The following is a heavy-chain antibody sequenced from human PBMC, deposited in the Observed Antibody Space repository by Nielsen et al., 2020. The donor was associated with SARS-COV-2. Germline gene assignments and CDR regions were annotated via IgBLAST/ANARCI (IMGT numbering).Heavy chain of an antibody. J-gene: IGHJ4*02. CDR3: AKISGSQRHYFDF. Sequence: GESLKISCAASGFTFSSYAMSWVRQAPGKGLEWVSVISSSGGSTYYADSVKGHFTISRDNSKNTLYLQMNSLRAEDTAVFYCAKISGSQRHYFDFWGQGALVTVSS. D-gene: IGHD1-26*01. CDR1: GFTFSSYA. CDR2: ISSSGGST. V-gene: IGHV3-23*01.